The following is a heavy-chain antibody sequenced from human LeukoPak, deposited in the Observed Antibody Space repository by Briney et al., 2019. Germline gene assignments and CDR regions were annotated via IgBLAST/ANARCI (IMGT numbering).Heavy chain of an antibody. CDR2: INPNSGGT. V-gene: IGHV1-2*02. Sequence: ASVKVSCKASGYIFTDYYIHWVRQARGQGLEWMGWINPNSGGTYFAQKFEARVTLTRDTSINTAYMEMRGLTSDDTAIYCCAKSQYSFGSGSTRPLFDYWGPGTLVTVSS. CDR1: GYIFTDYY. J-gene: IGHJ4*02. CDR3: AKSQYSFGSGSTRPLFDY. D-gene: IGHD3-10*01.